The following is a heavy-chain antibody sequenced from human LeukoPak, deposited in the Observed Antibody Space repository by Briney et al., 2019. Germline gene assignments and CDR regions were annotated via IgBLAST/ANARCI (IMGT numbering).Heavy chain of an antibody. V-gene: IGHV3-48*03. CDR2: ISSSGSTI. J-gene: IGHJ4*02. CDR1: GFTFSSYE. CDR3: AKAPETYYYGSGTNSDFDY. D-gene: IGHD3-10*01. Sequence: SGGSLRLSCAASGFTFSSYEMNWVRQAPGKGLEWVSYISSSGSTIYYADSVKGRFTISRDNSKNTLYLQMNSLRAEDTAVYYCAKAPETYYYGSGTNSDFDYWGQGTLVTVSS.